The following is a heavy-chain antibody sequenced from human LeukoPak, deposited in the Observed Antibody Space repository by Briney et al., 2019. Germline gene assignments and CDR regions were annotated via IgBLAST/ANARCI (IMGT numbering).Heavy chain of an antibody. J-gene: IGHJ4*02. CDR3: AKDIFRHCASTSCYPLH. CDR2: ISGDGGST. Sequence: PGGSLRLSCAASGFTFDNYAMNWVRQAPGKGLEWVSLISGDGGSTYYADSVKGRFTISRDNSKNSLYLQMNSLRTEDTAFYYCAKDIFRHCASTSCYPLHWGQGTLVTVSS. CDR1: GFTFDNYA. D-gene: IGHD2-2*01. V-gene: IGHV3-43*02.